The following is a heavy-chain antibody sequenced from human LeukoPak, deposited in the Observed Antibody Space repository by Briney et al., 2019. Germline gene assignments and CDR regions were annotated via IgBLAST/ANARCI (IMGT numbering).Heavy chain of an antibody. CDR3: ARDPGGSYSGGFDY. J-gene: IGHJ4*02. Sequence: SETLSLTCTVSGGSISSCYWSWIRQPPGKGLEWIGYIYTSGSTNYNPSLKSRVTISVDTSKNQFSLKLSSVTAADTAVYYCARDPGGSYSGGFDYWGQGTLVTVSS. D-gene: IGHD1-26*01. CDR2: IYTSGST. CDR1: GGSISSCY. V-gene: IGHV4-4*09.